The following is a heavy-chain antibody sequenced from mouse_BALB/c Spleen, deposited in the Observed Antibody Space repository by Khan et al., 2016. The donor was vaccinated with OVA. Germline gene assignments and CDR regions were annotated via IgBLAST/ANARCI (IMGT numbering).Heavy chain of an antibody. J-gene: IGHJ3*01. Sequence: EVELVESGGGLVKPGGSLKLSCAASGFTFSNYGVSWVRQTPEKRLEWVASISSGDTTYCPDSVKGRFTISRDNARNILYLQMSSLRSEDTAMYYCARDYWFAYWGQGTLVTVSA. CDR1: GFTFSNYG. CDR2: ISSGDTT. CDR3: ARDYWFAY. V-gene: IGHV5-6-5*01.